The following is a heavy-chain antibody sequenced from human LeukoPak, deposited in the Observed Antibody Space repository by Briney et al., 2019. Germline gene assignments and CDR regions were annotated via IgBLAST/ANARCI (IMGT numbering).Heavy chain of an antibody. CDR3: LFSIFQH. CDR1: GFTFSDAW. D-gene: IGHD3-10*02. J-gene: IGHJ1*01. Sequence: GGSLRLSCAASGFTFSDAWMSWVRQAPGKGLEWVGRIKSKTDGETIDYATPMKDRFRISRDDSKNTLYLQTNSLKTEDTAVYYCLFSIFQHWGQGTLVTVSS. V-gene: IGHV3-15*01. CDR2: IKSKTDGETI.